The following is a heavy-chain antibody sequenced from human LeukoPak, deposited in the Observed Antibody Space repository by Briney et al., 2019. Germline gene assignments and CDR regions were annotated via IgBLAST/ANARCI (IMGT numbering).Heavy chain of an antibody. V-gene: IGHV3-7*03. CDR3: ARAPGVGGGPVPGTNLFDP. CDR1: GFTFSSYW. CDR2: IKQDGSEK. J-gene: IGHJ5*02. D-gene: IGHD6-19*01. Sequence: GGSLRLSCAASGFTFSSYWMSWVRQAPGKGLEWVANIKQDGSEKYYVDSVKGRFTISRDNAKNSLYLQMNSLRAEDTAVYYCARAPGVGGGPVPGTNLFDPWGQGTLVTVSS.